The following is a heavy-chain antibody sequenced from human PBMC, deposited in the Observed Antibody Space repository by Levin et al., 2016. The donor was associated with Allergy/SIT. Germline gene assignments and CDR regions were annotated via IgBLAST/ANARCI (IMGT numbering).Heavy chain of an antibody. V-gene: IGHV3-15*01. J-gene: IGHJ6*02. D-gene: IGHD6-6*01. CDR3: TTDLRWSIAARGGMDV. CDR2: IKSKTDGGTT. Sequence: WIRTPPGKGLEWVGRIKSKTDGGTTDYAAPVKGRFTISRDDSKNTLYLQMNSLKTEDTAVYYCTTDLRWSIAARGGMDVWGQGTTVTVSS.